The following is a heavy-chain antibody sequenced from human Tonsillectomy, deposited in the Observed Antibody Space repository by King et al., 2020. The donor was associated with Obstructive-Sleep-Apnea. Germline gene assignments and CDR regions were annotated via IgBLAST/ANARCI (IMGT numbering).Heavy chain of an antibody. CDR2: IYHSGST. D-gene: IGHD3-22*01. CDR3: ARDHGDSSGHGYYFDY. J-gene: IGHJ4*02. CDR1: GGSISSDNW. Sequence: VQLQESGPGLVKPSGTLSLTCAVSGGSISSDNWWSWVRQPPGKGLEWIGEIYHSGSTNYSPSLKSLVTISVDKSKNQFSLKLTSVTAADTAVFYCARDHGDSSGHGYYFDYWGQGTLVTVSS. V-gene: IGHV4-4*02.